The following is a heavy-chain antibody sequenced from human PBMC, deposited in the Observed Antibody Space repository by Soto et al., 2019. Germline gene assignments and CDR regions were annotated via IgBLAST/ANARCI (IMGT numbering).Heavy chain of an antibody. D-gene: IGHD6-13*01. V-gene: IGHV1-18*01. CDR2: ISAYNGNT. CDR3: ARRVAAAGNNWFDP. Sequence: SVKVSCKASGYTFTSYGISWVRQAPGQGLEWMGWISAYNGNTNYAQKLQGRVTMTTDTSTSTAYMELRSLRSDDTAVYYCARRVAAAGNNWFDPWGQGTLVTVSS. J-gene: IGHJ5*02. CDR1: GYTFTSYG.